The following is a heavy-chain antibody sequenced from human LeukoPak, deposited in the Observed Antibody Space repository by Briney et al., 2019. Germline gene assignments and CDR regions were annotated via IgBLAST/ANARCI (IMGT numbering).Heavy chain of an antibody. D-gene: IGHD4-23*01. CDR1: GLTLSGYY. CDR2: MSSSGSAI. CDR3: ARLRNVVNVHWGFFDY. V-gene: IGHV3-48*04. Sequence: GGSLRLSCVVSGLTLSGYYMNWLRQAPGKGLEWVSCMSSSGSAIYYADSVKGRFTISRDNAKNSLYPQMNALRAEDTAVYFCARLRNVVNVHWGFFDYWGQGAMVTVSS. J-gene: IGHJ4*02.